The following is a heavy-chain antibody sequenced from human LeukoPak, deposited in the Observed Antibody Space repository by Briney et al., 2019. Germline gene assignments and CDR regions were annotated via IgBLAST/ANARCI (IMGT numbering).Heavy chain of an antibody. CDR1: GFTVSSNY. CDR2: IYSGGSI. D-gene: IGHD6-25*01. Sequence: GGSLRLSCAASGFTVSSNYMSWVRQAPGKGLEWVSVIYSGGSIYYADSVKGRFTISRDTSKNTLYLQMNSLRADDTAVYYCVRGPHIAATSYWGQGTLVTVSS. J-gene: IGHJ4*02. CDR3: VRGPHIAATSY. V-gene: IGHV3-53*01.